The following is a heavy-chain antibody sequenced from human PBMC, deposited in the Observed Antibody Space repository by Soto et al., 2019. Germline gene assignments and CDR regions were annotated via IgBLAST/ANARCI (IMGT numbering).Heavy chain of an antibody. J-gene: IGHJ4*02. CDR1: GGTLSSYT. CDR2: IIPILGIA. V-gene: IGHV1-69*08. CDR3: AREVDGSGGSCYGLFDY. D-gene: IGHD2-15*01. Sequence: QVQLVQSGAEVKKPGSSVKVSCKASGGTLSSYTISWVRQATGQGLEWMGRIIPILGIANYAHKFQGRVRITADKSTSTAYMELSSLRSEETAVYYSAREVDGSGGSCYGLFDYGGQGTLVTVSS.